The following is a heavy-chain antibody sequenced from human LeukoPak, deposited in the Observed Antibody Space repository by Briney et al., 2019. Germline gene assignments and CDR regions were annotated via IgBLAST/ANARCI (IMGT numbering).Heavy chain of an antibody. J-gene: IGHJ6*02. CDR1: GFTFSSYA. CDR2: ISYDGSNK. Sequence: PGGSLRLSCAASGFTFSSYAMHWVRQAPGKGLEWVAVISYDGSNKYYADSVKGRFTISRDNSKNTLYLQMNSLRAEDTAVYYCARDLRTYSSGWYYYYGMDVWGQGTTVTVSS. D-gene: IGHD6-19*01. CDR3: ARDLRTYSSGWYYYYGMDV. V-gene: IGHV3-30-3*01.